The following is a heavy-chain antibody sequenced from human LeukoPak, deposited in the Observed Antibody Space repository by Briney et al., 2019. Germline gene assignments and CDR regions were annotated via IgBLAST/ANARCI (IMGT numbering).Heavy chain of an antibody. J-gene: IGHJ4*02. CDR3: AKDRSIAVADGNDY. V-gene: IGHV3-23*01. CDR1: GFTFSSYA. CDR2: ISGSGGST. Sequence: GAPRLSCAASGFTFSSYAMSWVRQAPGKGLEWVSAISGSGGSTYYADSVKGRFTISRDNSKNTLYLQMNSLRAEDTAVYYCAKDRSIAVADGNDYWGQGTLVTVSS. D-gene: IGHD6-19*01.